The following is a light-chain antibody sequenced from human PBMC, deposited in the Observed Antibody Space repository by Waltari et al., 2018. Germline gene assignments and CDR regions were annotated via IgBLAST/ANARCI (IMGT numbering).Light chain of an antibody. J-gene: IGKJ5*01. CDR2: GAS. Sequence: EIVMTQSPATLSVSPGERATLSCRASQSFSSNLAWYQQKPGQAPRPLIYGASTRAAGIPARFSGSGSGTEFTLTISSLQSEDFAVYYCQQYNSWPPSITFGQGTRLEIK. CDR1: QSFSSN. V-gene: IGKV3-15*01. CDR3: QQYNSWPPSIT.